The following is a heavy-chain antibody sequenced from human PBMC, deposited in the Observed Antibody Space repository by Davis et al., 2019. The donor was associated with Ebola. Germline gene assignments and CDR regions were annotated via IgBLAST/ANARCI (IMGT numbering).Heavy chain of an antibody. Sequence: SLKISCAASGFTVSSNYMSWVRQAPGKGLERVSGISWNSGSIGYADSVKGRFTISRDNAKNSLYLQMNSLRAEDTALYYCAKDISLGVYYYYGMDVWGQGTTVTVSS. CDR2: ISWNSGSI. CDR1: GFTVSSNY. D-gene: IGHD3-16*01. V-gene: IGHV3-9*01. CDR3: AKDISLGVYYYYGMDV. J-gene: IGHJ6*02.